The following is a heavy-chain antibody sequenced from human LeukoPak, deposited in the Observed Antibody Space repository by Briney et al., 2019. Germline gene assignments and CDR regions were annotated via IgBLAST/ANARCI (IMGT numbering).Heavy chain of an antibody. CDR2: IYYTGSA. CDR1: GGSISSYY. J-gene: IGHJ4*02. CDR3: ARELRSYYDSSVYYFDY. V-gene: IGHV4-59*01. D-gene: IGHD3-22*01. Sequence: SETLSLTCTVSGGSISSYYWSWIRQPPGKGLEWIGYIYYTGSANYNPSLKSRLTFSIDTSKKQFSLRLRSVTAADTAVHYCARELRSYYDSSVYYFDYWGQGALVTVSS.